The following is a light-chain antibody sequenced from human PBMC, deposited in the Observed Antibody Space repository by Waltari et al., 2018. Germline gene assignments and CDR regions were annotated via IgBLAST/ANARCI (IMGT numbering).Light chain of an antibody. J-gene: IGKJ4*01. CDR2: GAS. CDR3: QHYGTSPPLT. Sequence: EVVLTQSPGTLSLSPGEKDTLSCRASQSVSSTYLAWYQQQAGQAPRLLIYGASIRATGIPDRFSGAGSGTDFTLIISRLEPEDFAMYYCQHYGTSPPLTFGGGTKVEIK. V-gene: IGKV3-20*01. CDR1: QSVSSTY.